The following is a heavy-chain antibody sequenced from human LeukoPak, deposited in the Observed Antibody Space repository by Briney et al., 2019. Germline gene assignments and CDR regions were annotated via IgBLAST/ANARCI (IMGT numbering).Heavy chain of an antibody. J-gene: IGHJ3*02. CDR3: ARDPQYSSSSDAFDI. D-gene: IGHD6-13*01. CDR2: IYYSGST. Sequence: SETLSLTCTVSGGSVSSGSYYWSWIRQPPGKGLEWIGYIYYSGSTNYNPSLMSRVTISVDTSKNQFSLKVSSVAAADTAVYFCARDPQYSSSSDAFDIWGQGTVVTVSS. CDR1: GGSVSSGSYY. V-gene: IGHV4-61*01.